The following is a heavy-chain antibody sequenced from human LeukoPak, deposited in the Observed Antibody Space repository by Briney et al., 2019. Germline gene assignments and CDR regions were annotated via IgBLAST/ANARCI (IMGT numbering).Heavy chain of an antibody. CDR1: GFTFSSYG. D-gene: IGHD3-22*01. CDR2: IWYDGSNK. J-gene: IGHJ4*02. V-gene: IGHV3-33*08. CDR3: ARDGGYYDSSGYYYDFDY. Sequence: GRSLRLPCAASGFTFSSYGMHWVRQAPGKGLEWVAVIWYDGSNKYYADSVKGRFTISRDNPKNTLYLQMNSLRAEDTAVYYCARDGGYYDSSGYYYDFDYWGQGTLVTVSS.